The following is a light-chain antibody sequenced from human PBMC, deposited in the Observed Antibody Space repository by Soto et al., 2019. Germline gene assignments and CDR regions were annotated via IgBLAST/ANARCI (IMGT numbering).Light chain of an antibody. CDR3: QQYYSYSLT. Sequence: AIRMTQSPSSFSASTGDRVTITCRASQGISSYLAWYQQKPGKAPKLLTYAASTLQSGVPSRFSGSGSGTDFTLTISCLQSEDFATYYCQQYYSYSLTFGQGTKVEIK. CDR1: QGISSY. V-gene: IGKV1-8*01. J-gene: IGKJ1*01. CDR2: AAS.